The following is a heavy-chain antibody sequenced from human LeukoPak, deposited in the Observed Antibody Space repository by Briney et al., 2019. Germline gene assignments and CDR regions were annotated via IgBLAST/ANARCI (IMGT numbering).Heavy chain of an antibody. D-gene: IGHD3-3*01. CDR1: GGSISSGSYD. CDR2: IYTSGST. CDR3: ARAPYDLGYFDY. J-gene: IGHJ4*02. Sequence: SETLSLTCTVSGGSISSGSYDWSWVRQPAGKGLEWIGRIYTSGSTNYNRSRRSRVTIAVDTSKNQFSLKLSSVTAADTAVYYCARAPYDLGYFDYWGQGTLVTVSS. V-gene: IGHV4-61*02.